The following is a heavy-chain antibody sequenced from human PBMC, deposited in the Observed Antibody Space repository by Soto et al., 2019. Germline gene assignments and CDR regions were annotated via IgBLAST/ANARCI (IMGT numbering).Heavy chain of an antibody. CDR2: INAGNGNT. CDR1: GYTFTSYA. D-gene: IGHD3-10*01. CDR3: ARGSGLTYFDY. V-gene: IGHV1-3*01. J-gene: IGHJ4*02. Sequence: ASVKVSCKAPGYTFTSYAMHWVRQAPGQRLEWMGWINAGNGNTKYSQKFQGRVTITRDTSASTAYMELSSLRSEDTAVYYCARGSGLTYFDYWGQGTLVTVSS.